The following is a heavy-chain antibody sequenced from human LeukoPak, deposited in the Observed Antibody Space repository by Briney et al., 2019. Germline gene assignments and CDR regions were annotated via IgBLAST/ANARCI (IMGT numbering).Heavy chain of an antibody. V-gene: IGHV3-30*02. Sequence: GGSLRLSCAASGFTFSSYGMHWVRQAPGKGLEWVAFIRYDGSNKYYADSVKGRFTISRDNSKNTLYLQMNSLRAEDTAVYYCAKDPGYYDFWSGYYPSHPFDYWGQGTLVTVSS. D-gene: IGHD3-3*01. CDR1: GFTFSSYG. CDR2: IRYDGSNK. J-gene: IGHJ4*02. CDR3: AKDPGYYDFWSGYYPSHPFDY.